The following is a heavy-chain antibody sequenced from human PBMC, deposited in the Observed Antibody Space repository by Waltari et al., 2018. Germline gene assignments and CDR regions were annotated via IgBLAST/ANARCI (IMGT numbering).Heavy chain of an antibody. V-gene: IGHV4-4*07. CDR1: GGSISSYY. CDR2: IYTSGST. CDR3: ARESKYSGSYSFDY. D-gene: IGHD1-26*01. Sequence: QVQLQESGPGLVKPSETLSLTCTVSGGSISSYYWSWIRQPAGKGLEWIGRIYTSGSTNYKPSLKSRVTISVDKSKNQFSLKLSSVTAADTAVYYCARESKYSGSYSFDYWGQGTLVTVSS. J-gene: IGHJ4*02.